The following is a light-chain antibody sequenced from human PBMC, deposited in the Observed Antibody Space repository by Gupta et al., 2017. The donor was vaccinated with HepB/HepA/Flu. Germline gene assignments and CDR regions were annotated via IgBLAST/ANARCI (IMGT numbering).Light chain of an antibody. CDR1: QSVSNN. J-gene: IGKJ1*01. V-gene: IGKV3-15*01. Sequence: EIVMTQSPATLSVSPGERVTLSCRASQSVSNNLAWYQQKPGQAPRLLIYGVSTRATGIPARFSGSGSGTEFTLTISSLQSEDFAVYYCQQYNNWRGPFGQGTKVEIK. CDR3: QQYNNWRGP. CDR2: GVS.